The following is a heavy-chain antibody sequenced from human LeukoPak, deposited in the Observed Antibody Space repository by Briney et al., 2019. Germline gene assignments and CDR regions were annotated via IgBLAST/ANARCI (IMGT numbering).Heavy chain of an antibody. CDR1: GFTFNSYG. J-gene: IGHJ4*02. CDR3: ARGTSRGYSYGNSDY. D-gene: IGHD5-18*01. Sequence: GGSLRLSCAASGFTFNSYGMLWVRQAPGRGLEWVTFISYDGSNKYYADSVKGRFTFSRDNSKNTLYLQMNSLRAEDTAVYYCARGTSRGYSYGNSDYWGQGTLVTVSS. V-gene: IGHV3-30*03. CDR2: ISYDGSNK.